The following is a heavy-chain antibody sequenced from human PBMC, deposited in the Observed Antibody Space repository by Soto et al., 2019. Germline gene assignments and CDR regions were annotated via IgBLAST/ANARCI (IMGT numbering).Heavy chain of an antibody. CDR3: ARMGPRAARPSY. J-gene: IGHJ4*02. CDR1: GCTFSDYD. CDR2: VSSSGTTM. Sequence: QVQLAESGGGLVEPGGYLRISCAASGCTFSDYDMSWIRQSPGKGLEWVSFVSSSGTTMYFADSVKGRFTISRDNAKNSLYLQMNSLRAEDTAVYYCARMGPRAARPSYWGQGTLVTVSS. V-gene: IGHV3-11*01. D-gene: IGHD6-6*01.